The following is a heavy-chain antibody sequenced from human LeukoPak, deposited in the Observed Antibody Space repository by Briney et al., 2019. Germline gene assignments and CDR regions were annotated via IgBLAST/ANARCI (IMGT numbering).Heavy chain of an antibody. D-gene: IGHD3-16*01. J-gene: IGHJ6*03. V-gene: IGHV1-2*02. Sequence: ASVKVSCKTSGYTFTGFYMHRVRHAPGQGLEWMGWITPDRGGTNYAQKFQGRVTLTRDTSISTAYMELSSLRSDDTAVYYCANEAGGFMSGMDVWGKGTTVTVSS. CDR1: GYTFTGFY. CDR3: ANEAGGFMSGMDV. CDR2: ITPDRGGT.